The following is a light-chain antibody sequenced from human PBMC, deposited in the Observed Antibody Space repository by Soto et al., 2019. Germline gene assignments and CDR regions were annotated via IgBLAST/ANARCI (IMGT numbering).Light chain of an antibody. V-gene: IGKV3-11*01. J-gene: IGKJ2*01. Sequence: EIVLTQSPVTLSLSPGERATLSCRASQSVKRFLAWFQQKPGQAPRPLIYDASNRAPGIPARFSGSGSGTDFTLTISSLEPEDFAVYYCQQRGNWPYTFGQGTKLEIK. CDR3: QQRGNWPYT. CDR1: QSVKRF. CDR2: DAS.